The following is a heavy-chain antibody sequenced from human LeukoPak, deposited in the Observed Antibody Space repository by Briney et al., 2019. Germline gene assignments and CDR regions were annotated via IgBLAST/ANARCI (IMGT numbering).Heavy chain of an antibody. CDR1: GFTFEDYG. V-gene: IGHV3-48*01. Sequence: GGSLRLSCAVSGFTFEDYGMNWVRQAPGKGLEWVSYISSSGSTIYYADSVKGRFTISRDNSKNTLYLQMKSLRAEDTALYYCTKNTAPLGGAFDIWGQGTMVTVSS. D-gene: IGHD3-16*01. CDR3: TKNTAPLGGAFDI. J-gene: IGHJ3*02. CDR2: ISSSGSTI.